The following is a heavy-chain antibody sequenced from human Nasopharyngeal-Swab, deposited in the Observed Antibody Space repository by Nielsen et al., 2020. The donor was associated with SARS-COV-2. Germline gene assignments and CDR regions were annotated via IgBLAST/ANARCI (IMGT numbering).Heavy chain of an antibody. Sequence: SETLSLPCPFSGCSISSSSYYWGLIRQPPGKGLEWIGSIYYSGSTYYNPSLKSRVTISVDTSKNQFSLKLSSVTAADTAVYYCARGSVEGDIVVVVAATLYYFDYWGQGTLVTVSS. CDR1: GCSISSSSYY. J-gene: IGHJ4*02. CDR2: IYYSGST. V-gene: IGHV4-39*01. D-gene: IGHD2-15*01. CDR3: ARGSVEGDIVVVVAATLYYFDY.